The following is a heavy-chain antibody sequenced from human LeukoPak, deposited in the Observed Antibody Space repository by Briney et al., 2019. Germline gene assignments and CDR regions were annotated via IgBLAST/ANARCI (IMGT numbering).Heavy chain of an antibody. CDR1: GFTFSTYA. V-gene: IGHV3-23*01. D-gene: IGHD3-16*01. CDR2: ISRSGDST. J-gene: IGHJ4*02. Sequence: SGGSLRLSCAASGFTFSTYAMSWVRQAPGKGLEWVSTISRSGDSTYYADSVRGRFTISRDDSKDMLYLQMNSLRVEDTAVYYCTKGRWGDYWGQGTLVTVSS. CDR3: TKGRWGDY.